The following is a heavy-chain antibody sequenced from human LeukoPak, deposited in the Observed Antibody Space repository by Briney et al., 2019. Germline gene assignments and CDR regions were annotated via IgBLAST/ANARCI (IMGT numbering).Heavy chain of an antibody. V-gene: IGHV5-51*01. D-gene: IGHD1-26*01. J-gene: IGHJ4*02. Sequence: GESLKVSCKGSGYSFTSYWLGWVRQMPGKGLEWMGIIYPGDSDTRYSPSFQGQVTISADKSISTAYLQWSSLKASDTAMYYCARHNIVGAFYFDYWGQGTLVTVSS. CDR2: IYPGDSDT. CDR1: GYSFTSYW. CDR3: ARHNIVGAFYFDY.